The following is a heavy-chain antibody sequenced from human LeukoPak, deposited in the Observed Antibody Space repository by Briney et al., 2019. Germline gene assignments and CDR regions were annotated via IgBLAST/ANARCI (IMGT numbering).Heavy chain of an antibody. D-gene: IGHD3-10*02. CDR2: ISFDGSNK. V-gene: IGHV3-30*04. Sequence: PGGSLRLSCAASGFTFSSYAMYWVRQAPGKGPEWVTVISFDGSNKYYADSVKGRFTISRDNAKNSLYLQMNSLRAEDTAVYYCAELGITMIGGVWGKGTTVTISS. CDR1: GFTFSSYA. CDR3: AELGITMIGGV. J-gene: IGHJ6*04.